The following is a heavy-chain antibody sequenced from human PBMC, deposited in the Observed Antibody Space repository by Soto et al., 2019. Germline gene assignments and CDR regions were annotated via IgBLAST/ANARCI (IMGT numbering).Heavy chain of an antibody. D-gene: IGHD3-10*01. CDR1: GYTFTGYY. Sequence: QVQLVQSGAEVKKPGASVKVSCKASGYTFTGYYMHWVRQAPGQGLEWMGWINPNSGGTNYAQKLQGWVTMTRDTSISTSYMELSRLRSDDTAVYYCARDLGYYYGSGSYFYFDYWGQGTLVTVSS. CDR3: ARDLGYYYGSGSYFYFDY. J-gene: IGHJ4*02. V-gene: IGHV1-2*04. CDR2: INPNSGGT.